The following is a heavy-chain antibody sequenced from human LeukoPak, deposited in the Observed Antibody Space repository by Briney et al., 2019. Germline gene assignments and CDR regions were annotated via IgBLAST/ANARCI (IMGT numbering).Heavy chain of an antibody. V-gene: IGHV1-69*13. CDR2: IIPIFGTA. Sequence: GASVKVSCKASGGTFSSYAISWVRQAPGQGLEWMGGIIPIFGTANYAQKFQGRVTITADESTSTAYMELSSLRSEDTAVFYCARVALGRRWLQTSYYYGMDVWGQETTVTVSS. J-gene: IGHJ6*02. D-gene: IGHD5-24*01. CDR3: ARVALGRRWLQTSYYYGMDV. CDR1: GGTFSSYA.